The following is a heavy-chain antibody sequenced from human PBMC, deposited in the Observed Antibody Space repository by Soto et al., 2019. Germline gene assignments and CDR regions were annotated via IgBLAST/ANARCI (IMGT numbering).Heavy chain of an antibody. CDR3: ARDWDYYDSSGHFDY. V-gene: IGHV1-18*01. J-gene: IGHJ4*02. D-gene: IGHD3-22*01. Sequence: ASVKVSCKASGYTFTSYGISWVRQAPGQGLEWMGWISAYNGNTNYAQKLQGRVTMTTDTSTSTAYMELRSLRSDDTAVYYCARDWDYYDSSGHFDYWGQGTLVPSPQ. CDR2: ISAYNGNT. CDR1: GYTFTSYG.